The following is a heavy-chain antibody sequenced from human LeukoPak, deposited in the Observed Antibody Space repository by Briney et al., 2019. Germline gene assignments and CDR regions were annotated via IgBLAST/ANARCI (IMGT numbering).Heavy chain of an antibody. CDR2: IKEEGSEK. V-gene: IGHV3-7*01. Sequence: GGSLRLSCVASGFTFSDFTMNWVRQAPGKGLEWVASIKEEGSEKHYVDSVKGRFTISRDNAKNSLYLQMNSLRAEDTAVYYCARGHYQLSWGQGILVTVSS. CDR3: ARGHYQLS. D-gene: IGHD2-2*01. J-gene: IGHJ5*02. CDR1: GFTFSDFT.